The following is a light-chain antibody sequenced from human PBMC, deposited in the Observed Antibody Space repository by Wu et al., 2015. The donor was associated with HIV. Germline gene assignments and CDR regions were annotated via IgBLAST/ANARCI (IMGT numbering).Light chain of an antibody. V-gene: IGKV1-39*01. CDR1: QSISTY. CDR3: QQSYNTPRT. Sequence: DIQMTQSPSSLSASVGHRVTITCRASQSISTYLNWYQQKPGKAPNLLIYAASSLQSGVPSRFSGSGSGTDFTLTISSLQPEDFATYYCQQSYNTPRTFGQGTKVEIK. J-gene: IGKJ1*01. CDR2: AAS.